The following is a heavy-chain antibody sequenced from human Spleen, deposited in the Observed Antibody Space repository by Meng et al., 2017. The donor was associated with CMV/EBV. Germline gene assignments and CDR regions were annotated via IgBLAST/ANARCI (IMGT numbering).Heavy chain of an antibody. D-gene: IGHD4-17*01. CDR2: ISWNSGSI. CDR3: ARGGAARYYYYGMDV. J-gene: IGHJ6*02. V-gene: IGHV3-9*01. Sequence: SLKISCVASGFTFDDYVMHWVRQAPGKGLEWVSGISWNSGSIGYADSVKGRFTISRDNAKNTLYLQMNSLRAEDTAVYYCARGGAARYYYYGMDVWGQGTTVTVSS. CDR1: GFTFDDYV.